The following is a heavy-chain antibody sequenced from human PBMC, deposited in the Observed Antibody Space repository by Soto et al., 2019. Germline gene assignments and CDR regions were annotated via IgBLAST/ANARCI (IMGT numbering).Heavy chain of an antibody. CDR1: GGTFSSYA. J-gene: IGHJ4*02. CDR3: ARGGDNTLTTPVDY. CDR2: IIPIFGTA. Sequence: QVQLVQSGAEVKKPGSSVKVSCKASGGTFSSYAISWVRQAPGQGLEWMGGIIPIFGTANYAQKFQDRGTITADESRSTAYMELSSLRSEDTAVYYCARGGDNTLTTPVDYWGQGTLVTVSS. D-gene: IGHD4-17*01. V-gene: IGHV1-69*12.